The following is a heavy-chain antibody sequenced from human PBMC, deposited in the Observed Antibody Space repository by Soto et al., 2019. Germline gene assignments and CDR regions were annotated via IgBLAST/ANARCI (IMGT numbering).Heavy chain of an antibody. CDR2: ISESGHHT. Sequence: DVQLLESGGGLVEPGGSLTLSCAASGFPSSTYALNWVRQAPGKGPEWVSTISESGHHTHYADSVKGRFTISRDKSKNTLSLQRNSLRVDDTAIYYCTKSDGCGGCACYTGTYCYFDVWGRGTLVTVSS. J-gene: IGHJ2*01. CDR3: TKSDGCGGCACYTGTYCYFDV. D-gene: IGHD3-16*02. CDR1: GFPSSTYA. V-gene: IGHV3-23*01.